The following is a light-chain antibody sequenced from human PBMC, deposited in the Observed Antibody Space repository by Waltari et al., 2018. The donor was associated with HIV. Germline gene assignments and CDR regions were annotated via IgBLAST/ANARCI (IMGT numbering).Light chain of an antibody. CDR3: GTWDSSLSAWV. Sequence: QSVLTQPPSVSAAPGQKVTIPCSGRSPNIGNNYVSWYQQPPGTAPKLLIYDNNNRPSGIPDRFSGSESGTSATLGITGLQTGDEADYYCGTWDSSLSAWVFGGGTKLTVL. V-gene: IGLV1-51*01. J-gene: IGLJ3*02. CDR2: DNN. CDR1: SPNIGNNY.